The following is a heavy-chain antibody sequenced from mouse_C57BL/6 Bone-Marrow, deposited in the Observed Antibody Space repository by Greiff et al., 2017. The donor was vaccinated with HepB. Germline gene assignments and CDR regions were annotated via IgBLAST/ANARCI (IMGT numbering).Heavy chain of an antibody. V-gene: IGHV14-4*01. CDR3: TTSVICPF. J-gene: IGHJ3*01. D-gene: IGHD6-1*01. Sequence: EVQLQQSGAELVRPGASVKLSCTASGFNIKDDYMHWVKQRPEQGLEWIGWIDPENGDTEYASKFQGKATITADTSSNTAYLQLSSLTSEDTAVYYCTTSVICPFWGQGTLVTVSA. CDR1: GFNIKDDY. CDR2: IDPENGDT.